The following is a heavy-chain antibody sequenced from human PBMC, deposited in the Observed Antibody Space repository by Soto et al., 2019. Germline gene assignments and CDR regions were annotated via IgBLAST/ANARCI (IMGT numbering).Heavy chain of an antibody. Sequence: QVELVESWGGVVQAGRSLRLSCAASGFAFSSYGIHWVRQAPGKGLEWVAGISYDGSNEHYTDSVKGRFTISRDNSKNTLSLQMNSLRAEDTAVYYCAKDTYFYDTSGYYIFDYWGQGTLVTVSS. CDR3: AKDTYFYDTSGYYIFDY. V-gene: IGHV3-30*18. J-gene: IGHJ4*02. CDR1: GFAFSSYG. CDR2: ISYDGSNE. D-gene: IGHD3-22*01.